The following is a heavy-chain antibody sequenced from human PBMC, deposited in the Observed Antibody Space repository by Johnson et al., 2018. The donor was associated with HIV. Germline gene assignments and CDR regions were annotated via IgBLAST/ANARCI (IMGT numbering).Heavy chain of an antibody. Sequence: QVQLVESGGGVVQPGRSLRLSCAASGFTFSSYAMHWVRQAPGKGLEWVAVISYDGSNKYYADSVKGRFTISRDNSKNTLYLQMNSLRPEDTAVYYWARSSGYYGTDAFDIWGQGTMVTVSS. J-gene: IGHJ3*02. V-gene: IGHV3-30-3*01. CDR2: ISYDGSNK. CDR1: GFTFSSYA. D-gene: IGHD3-22*01. CDR3: ARSSGYYGTDAFDI.